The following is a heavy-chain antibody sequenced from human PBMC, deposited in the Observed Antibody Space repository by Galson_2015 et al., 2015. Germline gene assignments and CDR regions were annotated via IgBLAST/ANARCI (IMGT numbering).Heavy chain of an antibody. CDR2: ISYDGSNK. CDR3: ARELVPAARNYFYSGTDV. V-gene: IGHV3-30-3*01. CDR1: GFTFSSYA. Sequence: SLRLSCAASGFTFSSYAMHWVRQAPGKGLEWVADISYDGSNKYYADSVKGRFTISRANSKNTLYLQMNSLRAENTAVYYCARELVPAARNYFYSGTDVSGQATTVTASS. D-gene: IGHD2-2*01. J-gene: IGHJ6*02.